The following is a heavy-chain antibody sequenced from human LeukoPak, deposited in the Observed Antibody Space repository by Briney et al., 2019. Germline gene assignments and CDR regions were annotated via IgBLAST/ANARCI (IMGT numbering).Heavy chain of an antibody. CDR1: GGSISSGSYY. CDR3: AREGIAADLAY. CDR2: IYTSGST. D-gene: IGHD2-15*01. J-gene: IGHJ4*02. V-gene: IGHV4-61*02. Sequence: SETLSLTCTVSGGSISSGSYYWSWIRQPAGKGLEWIGRIYTSGSTNYNPSLKSRVTISVDTSKNQFSLKLRSVTAADTAVYYCAREGIAADLAYWGQGTLVTVSS.